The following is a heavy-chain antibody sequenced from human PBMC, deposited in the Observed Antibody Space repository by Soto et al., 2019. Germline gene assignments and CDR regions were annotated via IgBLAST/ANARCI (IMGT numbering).Heavy chain of an antibody. Sequence: SEILSLTCSVSGGSISKFYWSWIRKTAGKGLEWMGRVYATGTTDYNPSLRSRVAMSVDISRKTFSLRLTSVTAADTGMYYCVRDGSKTLRDWFDPWGQGKLVTVSS. J-gene: IGHJ5*02. CDR1: GGSISKFY. CDR2: VYATGTT. D-gene: IGHD3-10*01. CDR3: VRDGSKTLRDWFDP. V-gene: IGHV4-4*07.